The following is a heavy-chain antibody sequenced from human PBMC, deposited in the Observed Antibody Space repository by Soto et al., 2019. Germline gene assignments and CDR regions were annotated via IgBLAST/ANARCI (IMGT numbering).Heavy chain of an antibody. CDR2: INAGNGNT. J-gene: IGHJ3*02. D-gene: IGHD7-27*01. CDR3: ARGANWVDI. Sequence: QVQLVQSGAEEKKPGASVKVSCKASGYTFTSYAMHWVRQAPGQRLEWMAWINAGNGNTKYSQKFQGRVTITRDTSASTAYRELSSLRAEDTAGYDGARGANWVDIWGQGTMVTVSS. V-gene: IGHV1-3*05. CDR1: GYTFTSYA.